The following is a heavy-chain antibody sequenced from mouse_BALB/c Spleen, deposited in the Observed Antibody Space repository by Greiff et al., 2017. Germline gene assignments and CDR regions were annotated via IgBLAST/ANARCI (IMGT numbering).Heavy chain of an antibody. CDR2: IYPYNGGT. D-gene: IGHD2-4*01. V-gene: IGHV1S29*02. Sequence: EVQLQQSGPELVKPGASVKISCKASGYTFTDYNMHWVKQRHGKGLEWIGYIYPYNGGTGYNQKFKSKATLTVDNSSSTAYMQLRSLTSEDSAVYYCARENDCEELYYAMDYWGQGTSVTVSS. CDR3: ARENDCEELYYAMDY. J-gene: IGHJ4*01. CDR1: GYTFTDYN.